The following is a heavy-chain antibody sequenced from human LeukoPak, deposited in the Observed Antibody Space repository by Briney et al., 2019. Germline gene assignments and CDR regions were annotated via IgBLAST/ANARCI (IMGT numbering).Heavy chain of an antibody. V-gene: IGHV1-8*02. D-gene: IGHD3-3*01. J-gene: IGHJ6*03. CDR1: GYTFTSYD. CDR2: MNPNSGNT. Sequence: ASVKVSCKASGYTFTSYDINWVRQATGQGLEWMGWMNPNSGNTGYAQKLQGRVTMTTDTSTSTAYMELRSLRSDDTAVYYCARGGVTIFGVVPYYYYYMDVWGKGTTVTVSS. CDR3: ARGGVTIFGVVPYYYYYMDV.